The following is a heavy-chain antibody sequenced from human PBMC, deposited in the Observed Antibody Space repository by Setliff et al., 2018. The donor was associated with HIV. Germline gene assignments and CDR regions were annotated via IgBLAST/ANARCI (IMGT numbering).Heavy chain of an antibody. J-gene: IGHJ4*02. CDR3: ARGPYQARGTFDY. CDR2: LDPNSGDT. V-gene: IGHV1-2*06. D-gene: IGHD1-26*01. Sequence: GASVKVSCKASGYTFTGYYMHWVRQAPGQGLEWMGRLDPNSGDTNYAQKFQGRVTMTRDTSIGTGYMEVSRLRSDDTAVYYCARGPYQARGTFDYWGQGTLVTVSS. CDR1: GYTFTGYY.